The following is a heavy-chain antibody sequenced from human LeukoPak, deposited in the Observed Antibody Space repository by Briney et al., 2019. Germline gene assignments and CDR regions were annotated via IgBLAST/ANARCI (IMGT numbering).Heavy chain of an antibody. D-gene: IGHD6-6*01. Sequence: PGGSLRLSCAASGFTFSTYWMSWVRQAPGKGLEWVANIKQDGSEQYYVDSVKGRFTISRDNAKNSLYLQMNSLRAEDTAVYYCARVGGRYSSSSDFDYWGQGTQVTVSS. J-gene: IGHJ4*02. CDR3: ARVGGRYSSSSDFDY. V-gene: IGHV3-7*01. CDR1: GFTFSTYW. CDR2: IKQDGSEQ.